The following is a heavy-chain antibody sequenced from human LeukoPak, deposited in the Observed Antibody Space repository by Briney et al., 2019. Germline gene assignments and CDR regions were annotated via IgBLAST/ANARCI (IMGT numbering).Heavy chain of an antibody. D-gene: IGHD2-21*02. V-gene: IGHV3-23*01. CDR1: GFTFSTYG. CDR3: AKERIVVVTAPGSRSYFDY. Sequence: GGTLRLSCAASGFTFSTYGMSWVRQAPGKGLEWVSSISGGGGSTYYADSVKGRFTISRDNSKNTLYLQMNSLRAEDTAVYYCAKERIVVVTAPGSRSYFDYWGQGTLVTVSS. J-gene: IGHJ4*02. CDR2: ISGGGGST.